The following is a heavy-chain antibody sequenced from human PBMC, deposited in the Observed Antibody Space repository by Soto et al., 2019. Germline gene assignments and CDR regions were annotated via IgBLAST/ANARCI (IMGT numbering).Heavy chain of an antibody. Sequence: GGSLRLSCAASGFTFRDYYMSWIRQAPGQGLEWVSYISGSSGFTNYADSVKDRFTISRDKAKNSLYLQVNSLRADDTAVYYCAADYGGNSDLDYWGQGT. D-gene: IGHD4-17*01. CDR2: ISGSSGFT. CDR1: GFTFRDYY. V-gene: IGHV3-11*03. J-gene: IGHJ4*02. CDR3: AADYGGNSDLDY.